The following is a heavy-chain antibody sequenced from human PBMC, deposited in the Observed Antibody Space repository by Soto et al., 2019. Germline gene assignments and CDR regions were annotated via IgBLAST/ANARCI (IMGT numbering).Heavy chain of an antibody. CDR3: AKTGVADWFDP. J-gene: IGHJ5*02. D-gene: IGHD7-27*01. V-gene: IGHV5-51*01. CDR1: GYRFTNSW. CDR2: IYFADSDT. Sequence: GESLKISYKASGYRFTNSWIGWVRQMPGKGLEWVGIIYFADSDTRYSPAFQGQVTISADKSTGTAYLQWSTLKASDTAMYYCAKTGVADWFDPWGQGTLVTVSS.